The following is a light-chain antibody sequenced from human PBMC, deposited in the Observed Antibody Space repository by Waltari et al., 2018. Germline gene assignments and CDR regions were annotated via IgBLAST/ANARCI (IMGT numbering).Light chain of an antibody. CDR3: SSYNTRHTWV. CDR1: DSAVGDFDR. Sequence: QSALTQPPSVSGSLGQTVSISCTGSDSAVGDFDRVSWYRQSPGTAPKLLIYEVPTRPSGVPVRCSGSKSGNTASLTISGLQPEDDADYYCSSYNTRHTWVFGGGTTLTVL. CDR2: EVP. J-gene: IGLJ3*02. V-gene: IGLV2-18*02.